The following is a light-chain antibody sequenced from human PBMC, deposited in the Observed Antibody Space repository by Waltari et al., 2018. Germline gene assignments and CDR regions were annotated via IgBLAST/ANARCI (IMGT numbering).Light chain of an antibody. CDR3: QQANSFPCT. Sequence: DIQMTQSPSSVSASVGDRVTITCRASQGLSRWLAWYQQKPGRAPKPLIYAAYSVQSGVPARSRGSASGTDVSLTISSLQPEDFATYYCQQANSFPCTFGGGTKVEIK. CDR2: AAY. J-gene: IGKJ4*01. V-gene: IGKV1-12*02. CDR1: QGLSRW.